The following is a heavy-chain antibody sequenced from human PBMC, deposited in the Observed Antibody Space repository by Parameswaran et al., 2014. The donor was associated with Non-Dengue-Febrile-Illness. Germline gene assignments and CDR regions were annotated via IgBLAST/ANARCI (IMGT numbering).Heavy chain of an antibody. CDR2: ISSSSSII. J-gene: IGHJ6*02. Sequence: WIRQPPGKGLEWVSSISSSSSIIYYADSVKGRFTISRDNAKNSLYLQMNSLRDEDTALYYCARGGITMVRGVLRQANYGMDVWGQGTTVTVSS. CDR3: ARGGITMVRGVLRQANYGMDV. V-gene: IGHV3-48*02. D-gene: IGHD3-10*01.